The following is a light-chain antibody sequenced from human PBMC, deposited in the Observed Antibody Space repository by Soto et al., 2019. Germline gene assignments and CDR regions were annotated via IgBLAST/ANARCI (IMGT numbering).Light chain of an antibody. J-gene: IGKJ1*01. CDR1: QGIGSA. V-gene: IGKV1-13*02. CDR3: QHYNSYSEA. CDR2: DAS. Sequence: AIQLTQSPSSLSASVGDRVTITCRASQGIGSALAWYQQKPGKAPKLLIYDASSLQSGVPSRFSGHGSGTDFTLTISSLQPDDFATYYCQHYNSYSEAFGQGTKVDIK.